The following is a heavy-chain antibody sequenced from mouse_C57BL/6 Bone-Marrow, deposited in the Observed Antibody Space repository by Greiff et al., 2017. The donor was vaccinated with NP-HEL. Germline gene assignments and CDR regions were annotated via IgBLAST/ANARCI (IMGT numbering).Heavy chain of an antibody. CDR2: IYPRSGNT. Sequence: QVHVKQSGAELARPGASVKLSCKASGYTFTSYGISWVKQRTGQGLEWIGEIYPRSGNTYYNEKFKGKATLTADKSSSTAYMELRSLTSEDSAVYFCARYALFITTVVATDYWGQGTTLTVSS. D-gene: IGHD1-1*01. J-gene: IGHJ2*01. CDR3: ARYALFITTVVATDY. CDR1: GYTFTSYG. V-gene: IGHV1-81*01.